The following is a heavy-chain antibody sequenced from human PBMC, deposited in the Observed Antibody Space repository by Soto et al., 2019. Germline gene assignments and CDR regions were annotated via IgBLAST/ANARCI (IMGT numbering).Heavy chain of an antibody. V-gene: IGHV3-48*03. CDR3: ARDSRYYDLCSGYHLNYGMDV. CDR2: ISSSGSTI. CDR1: GFTFSSYE. J-gene: IGHJ6*02. Sequence: GGSLRLSCAASGFTFSSYEMNWVRQAPGKGLEWVSYISSSGSTIYYAASVKGRFTISRDNAKNSLYLQMNSLRAEDTAVYYCARDSRYYDLCSGYHLNYGMDVWGQGTTVTVSS. D-gene: IGHD3-3*01.